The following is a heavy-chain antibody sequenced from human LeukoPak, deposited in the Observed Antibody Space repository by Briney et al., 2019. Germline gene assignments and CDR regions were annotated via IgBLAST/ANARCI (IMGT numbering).Heavy chain of an antibody. CDR3: ATSSPTYYYDSSGYYLY. D-gene: IGHD3-22*01. CDR2: INPNSGGT. V-gene: IGHV1-2*02. J-gene: IGHJ4*02. Sequence: ASVKVSCKASGYTFTGYYMHWVRQAPGQGLEWMGWINPNSGGTNYAQKFQGRVTMTEDTSTDTAYMELSSLRSEDTAVYYCATSSPTYYYDSSGYYLYWGQGTLVTVSS. CDR1: GYTFTGYY.